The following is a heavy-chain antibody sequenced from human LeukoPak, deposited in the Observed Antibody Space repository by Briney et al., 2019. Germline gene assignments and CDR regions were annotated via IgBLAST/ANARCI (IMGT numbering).Heavy chain of an antibody. CDR2: LYDDGRT. J-gene: IGHJ5*02. CDR3: ARARYYFDSANPRQGFDP. Sequence: PGGSLRLSCAASGFTVRLNYVSWFRQAPTKGLEWVSTLYDDGRTYYVDSVKDRFTISRDDSKNTVYLQMNNLRVEDTALYFCARARYYFDSANPRQGFDPWGQGTRVIVSS. V-gene: IGHV3-66*01. D-gene: IGHD3-10*01. CDR1: GFTVRLNY.